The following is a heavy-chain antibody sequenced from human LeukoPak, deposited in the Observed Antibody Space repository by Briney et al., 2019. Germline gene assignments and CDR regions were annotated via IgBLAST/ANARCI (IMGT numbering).Heavy chain of an antibody. Sequence: GGSLRLSCAASGFTFSSYSMNWVRQAPGKGLEWVSYIGSSSSTIYYADSVKGRFTISRDNAKNSLYLQMNSLRAEDTAVYYCARDGDSSGYYYPEYFQHWGQGTLVTVSS. CDR1: GFTFSSYS. D-gene: IGHD3-22*01. CDR2: IGSSSSTI. J-gene: IGHJ1*01. CDR3: ARDGDSSGYYYPEYFQH. V-gene: IGHV3-48*01.